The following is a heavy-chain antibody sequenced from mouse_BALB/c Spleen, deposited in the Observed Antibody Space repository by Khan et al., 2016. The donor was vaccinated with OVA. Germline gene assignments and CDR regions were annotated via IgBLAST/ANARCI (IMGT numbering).Heavy chain of an antibody. CDR3: ARPPYSSVTLDY. Sequence: QIQLVQSGPELKKPGETVKISCKASGYSFTNYGMNWVKQSPGKALKWMGWINTYTGEPTYADEFKGRFAFSLETSANTAYLQINILKNEDTATYVCARPPYSSVTLDYWGQGTSVTVSS. V-gene: IGHV9-3-1*01. J-gene: IGHJ4*01. CDR1: GYSFTNYG. D-gene: IGHD2-12*01. CDR2: INTYTGEP.